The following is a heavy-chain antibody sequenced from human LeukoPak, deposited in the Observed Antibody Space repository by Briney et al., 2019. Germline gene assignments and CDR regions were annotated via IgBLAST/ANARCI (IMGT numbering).Heavy chain of an antibody. CDR1: GGSISSSHW. Sequence: SETLSLTCAVSGGSISSSHWWSWVRQPPGKGLEWIGEINHSGSTNYNPSLKSRVTISVDTSKNQFSLKLSSVTAADTAVYYCARGRTYYDFWSGSRRRGSYYYIDVWGKGTTVTVSS. V-gene: IGHV4-4*02. J-gene: IGHJ6*03. D-gene: IGHD3-3*01. CDR3: ARGRTYYDFWSGSRRRGSYYYIDV. CDR2: INHSGST.